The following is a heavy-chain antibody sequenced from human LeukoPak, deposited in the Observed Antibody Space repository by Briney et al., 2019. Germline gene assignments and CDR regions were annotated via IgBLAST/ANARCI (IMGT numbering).Heavy chain of an antibody. CDR2: MSPNSGDT. CDR3: ARGPPNWGYDY. D-gene: IGHD7-27*01. V-gene: IGHV1-8*01. CDR1: GYTFTSYD. J-gene: IGHJ4*02. Sequence: ASVKVSCKASGYTFTSYDFHWVRQATGQRPERMGWMSPNSGDTGYAQKFQDRVTMTRNTSISTAYMELSSLRSDDTAVYYCARGPPNWGYDYWGPGTLVTVSS.